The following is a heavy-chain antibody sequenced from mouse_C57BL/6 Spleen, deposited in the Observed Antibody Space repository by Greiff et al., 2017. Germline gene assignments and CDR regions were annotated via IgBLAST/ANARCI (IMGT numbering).Heavy chain of an antibody. J-gene: IGHJ2*01. CDR3: ARDSYYPFDY. CDR2: LYPGSGNT. D-gene: IGHD2-12*01. Sequence: QVQLQQSGAELVRPGASVKLSCKASGYTFTDYYINWVKQRPGQGLEWIARLYPGSGNTYYNEKFKGKATLTAETSSSTAYMQLSSLTSEDSAVYFCARDSYYPFDYWGQGTTLTVSS. CDR1: GYTFTDYY. V-gene: IGHV1-76*01.